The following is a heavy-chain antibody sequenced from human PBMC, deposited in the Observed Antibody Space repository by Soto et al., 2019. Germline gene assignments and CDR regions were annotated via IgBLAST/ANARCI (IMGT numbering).Heavy chain of an antibody. CDR3: ARMNVDSYQFYYAMDV. CDR1: GFSLTTGKMG. J-gene: IGHJ6*02. Sequence: ESGPTLVNPTETLTLPCTVSGFSLTTGKMGVSWIRQPPGKALEWLAHIFSDNERSYSTSLQGRLTISKDTSGSQVVLSMTNVDPVDTATYYCARMNVDSYQFYYAMDVWGQGTTVTVSS. V-gene: IGHV2-26*01. CDR2: IFSDNER. D-gene: IGHD4-17*01.